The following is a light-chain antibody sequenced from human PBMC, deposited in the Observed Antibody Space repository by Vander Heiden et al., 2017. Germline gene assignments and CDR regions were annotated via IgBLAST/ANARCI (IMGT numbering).Light chain of an antibody. J-gene: IGKJ1*01. CDR1: ASVSSSY. Sequence: DIVLTQSPGTVSLSPGERATLSCRASASVSSSYLAWYQQKPGQAPRLLIYGASSSATGIPDTFSGSGSGTDFTLTISRLEPEDFAVSYCQQYCSSPWTFGQGTKVEIK. CDR2: GAS. CDR3: QQYCSSPWT. V-gene: IGKV3-20*01.